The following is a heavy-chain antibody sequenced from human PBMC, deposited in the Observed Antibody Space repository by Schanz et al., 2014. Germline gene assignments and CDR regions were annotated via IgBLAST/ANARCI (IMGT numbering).Heavy chain of an antibody. D-gene: IGHD1-26*01. V-gene: IGHV3-7*02. J-gene: IGHJ4*02. CDR1: GFTFSTSA. Sequence: EVQLVESGGDLVQPGGSLRLSCAASGFTFSTSAMSWVRQVPGKGLEWVANIKEDGSVKDYVDSVKGRFTISRDNAKNSLYLQMTSLRAEDTGLYFCARGGSGSHYRLDYWGQGTLVTVSS. CDR3: ARGGSGSHYRLDY. CDR2: IKEDGSVK.